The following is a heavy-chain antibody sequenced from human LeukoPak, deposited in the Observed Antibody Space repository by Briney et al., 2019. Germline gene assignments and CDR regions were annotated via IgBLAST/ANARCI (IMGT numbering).Heavy chain of an antibody. J-gene: IGHJ5*02. Sequence: SETLSLTCTVSGGSISSSSYYWAWIRQSPGKGLEWIGAIYYNGNTYYNPSLKSRVIMSVDTSKNQFSLKLSSVTAADTAVYYCARDRFGELSPWGQGTLVTVSS. V-gene: IGHV4-39*07. CDR2: IYYNGNT. CDR1: GGSISSSSYY. CDR3: ARDRFGELSP. D-gene: IGHD3-10*01.